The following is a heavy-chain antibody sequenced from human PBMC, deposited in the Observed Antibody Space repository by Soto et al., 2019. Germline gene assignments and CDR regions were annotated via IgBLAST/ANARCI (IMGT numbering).Heavy chain of an antibody. V-gene: IGHV4-59*01. D-gene: IGHD2-2*01. CDR3: ARDNEYRFDY. J-gene: IGHJ4*02. CDR2: IYYSGST. Sequence: SETLSLTCTVSGGSISSYYWSWIRQPPGKGLEWIGYIYYSGSTNYNPSLKSRVTISVDTSKNQFSLKLSSVTAADTAVYYCARDNEYRFDYWGQGTLVTVSS. CDR1: GGSISSYY.